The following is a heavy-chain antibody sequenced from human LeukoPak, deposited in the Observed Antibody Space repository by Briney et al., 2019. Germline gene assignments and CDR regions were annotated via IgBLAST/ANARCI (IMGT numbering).Heavy chain of an antibody. CDR3: ARLYQGKRPPDY. CDR1: GGSISSYY. CDR2: IYYSGST. Sequence: PSETLSLTCTVSGGSISSYYWSWIRQPPGKGLEWIGYIYYSGSTNYNPSLKSRVTISVDTSKNQFSLKLSSVTAADTAVYYCARLYQGKRPPDYWGQGTLVTVSS. J-gene: IGHJ4*02. D-gene: IGHD6-25*01. V-gene: IGHV4-59*08.